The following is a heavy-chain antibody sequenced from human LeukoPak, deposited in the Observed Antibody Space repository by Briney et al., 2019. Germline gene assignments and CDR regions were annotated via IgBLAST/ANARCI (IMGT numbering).Heavy chain of an antibody. CDR1: GYTFTGYY. CDR3: ARGVGGGYSYVNYYGMDV. D-gene: IGHD5-18*01. V-gene: IGHV1-2*02. Sequence: ASVKVSCKASGYTFTGYYMHWVRQAPGQGLEWMGWINTNSAGTNYAQKFQGRVTMTRDTSISTAYMELSSLRSEDTAVYYCARGVGGGYSYVNYYGMDVWGQGTTVTVSS. CDR2: INTNSAGT. J-gene: IGHJ6*02.